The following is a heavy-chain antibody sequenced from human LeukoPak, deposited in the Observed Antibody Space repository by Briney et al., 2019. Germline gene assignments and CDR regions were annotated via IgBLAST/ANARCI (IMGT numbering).Heavy chain of an antibody. CDR1: GFTFSSYS. D-gene: IGHD6-19*01. V-gene: IGHV3-21*01. Sequence: GGSLRLSCAASGFTFSSYSMNWVRQAPGKGLEWVSSISSSSSYIYYADSVKGRFTISRDNAKNSLYLQMNSLRAEDTAVYYCAKPFIAVAGMGGGDYWGQGTLVTVSS. CDR2: ISSSSSYI. CDR3: AKPFIAVAGMGGGDY. J-gene: IGHJ4*02.